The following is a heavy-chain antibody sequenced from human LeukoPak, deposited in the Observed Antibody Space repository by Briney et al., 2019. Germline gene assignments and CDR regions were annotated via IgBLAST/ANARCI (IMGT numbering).Heavy chain of an antibody. J-gene: IGHJ6*04. Sequence: SETLSLTCAVYGGSFSGYYWSWIRQPPGKGLEWIGEINHSGSTNYNPSLKSRVTISVDTSKNQFSLKLSSVTAADTAVYYCARGRNIVATIPYGMDVWGKGTTVTVSS. CDR3: ARGRNIVATIPYGMDV. V-gene: IGHV4-34*01. CDR2: INHSGST. CDR1: GGSFSGYY. D-gene: IGHD5-12*01.